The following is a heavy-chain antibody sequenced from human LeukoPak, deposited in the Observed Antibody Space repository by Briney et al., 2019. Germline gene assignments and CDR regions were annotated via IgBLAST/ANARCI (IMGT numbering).Heavy chain of an antibody. V-gene: IGHV1-69*05. D-gene: IGHD3-10*01. Sequence: SVKVSCKASGGTFSSYAISWVRQAPGQGLEWMGGIIPIFGTANYAQKFQGRVTITTDESTSTAYMELSSLRSEDTAVYYCARGGSDRGVFDAFDIWGQGTMVTVSS. J-gene: IGHJ3*02. CDR3: ARGGSDRGVFDAFDI. CDR1: GGTFSSYA. CDR2: IIPIFGTA.